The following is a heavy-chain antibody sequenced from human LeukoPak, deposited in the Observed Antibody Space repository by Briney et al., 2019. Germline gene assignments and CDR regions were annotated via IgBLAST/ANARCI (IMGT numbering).Heavy chain of an antibody. Sequence: ASVKVSCKASGYTFTSYGISWVRQAPGQGLEWMGWISAYNGNTNYAQKLQGRVTMTTDTSTSTAYMELRSLRSDDTAVYYCARDCSSTSCYMNYYYGMDVWGQGTTVTVS. CDR3: ARDCSSTSCYMNYYYGMDV. D-gene: IGHD2-2*02. J-gene: IGHJ6*02. CDR1: GYTFTSYG. V-gene: IGHV1-18*01. CDR2: ISAYNGNT.